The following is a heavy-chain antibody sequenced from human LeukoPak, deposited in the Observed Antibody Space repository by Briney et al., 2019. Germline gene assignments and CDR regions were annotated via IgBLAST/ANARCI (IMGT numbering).Heavy chain of an antibody. Sequence: PGGSLRLSCAASGFTFSSYAMSWVRQAPGKGLEWVSAISGSGGSTYYADSVKGRFTISRDNSKNTLYLQMNSLRAEDTAVYYCARPKTTNYYDSSGYYRPHVFWGQGTLVTVSS. D-gene: IGHD3-22*01. CDR3: ARPKTTNYYDSSGYYRPHVF. V-gene: IGHV3-23*01. CDR2: ISGSGGST. CDR1: GFTFSSYA. J-gene: IGHJ4*02.